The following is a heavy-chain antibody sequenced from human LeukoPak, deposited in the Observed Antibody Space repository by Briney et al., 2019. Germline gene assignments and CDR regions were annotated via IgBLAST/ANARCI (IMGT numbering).Heavy chain of an antibody. D-gene: IGHD3-22*01. CDR2: INPNSGGT. J-gene: IGHJ4*02. V-gene: IGHV1-2*02. CDR1: GYTFTGYY. CDR3: ARFPFDYDSSGYYSYYFDY. Sequence: ASVKVSCKASGYTFTGYYMHWVRQAPGQGLEWMGWINPNSGGTNYAQKFQGRVTMTRDTSISTAYMELSRLRSDDTAVYYCARFPFDYDSSGYYSYYFDYWGQGTLVTVSS.